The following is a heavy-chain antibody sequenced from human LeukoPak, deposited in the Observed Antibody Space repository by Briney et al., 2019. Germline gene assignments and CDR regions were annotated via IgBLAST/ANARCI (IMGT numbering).Heavy chain of an antibody. CDR2: IYYSGRI. Sequence: SETLSLTCSVSGDSFSRSDSYWDWIRQPPGKGLEWIGTIYYSGRIYDSPSLKSRVTMSVDPSNNQFSLNLRSVTAADTAVCYCARRRYYDGSGYLEWGQGTLLSVSS. CDR1: GDSFSRSDSY. D-gene: IGHD3-22*01. J-gene: IGHJ1*01. V-gene: IGHV4-39*01. CDR3: ARRRYYDGSGYLE.